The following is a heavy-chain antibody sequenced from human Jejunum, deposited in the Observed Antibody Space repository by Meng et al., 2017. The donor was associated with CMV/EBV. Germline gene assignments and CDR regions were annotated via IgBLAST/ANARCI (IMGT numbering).Heavy chain of an antibody. V-gene: IGHV1-18*01. CDR2: FVNYVDT. J-gene: IGHJ4*02. D-gene: IGHD2-15*01. CDR3: ASGTPGRSYCDY. CDR1: GYTFGSYG. Sequence: VNLMQSGPEVKKPGASVRVSCKASGYTFGSYGICWVRQAPGQGLEWMGWFVNYVDTYPALKFQGRVTMTTDTHTNTAFMELRSLTSDDTAVYYCASGTPGRSYCDYWGQGTLVTVSS.